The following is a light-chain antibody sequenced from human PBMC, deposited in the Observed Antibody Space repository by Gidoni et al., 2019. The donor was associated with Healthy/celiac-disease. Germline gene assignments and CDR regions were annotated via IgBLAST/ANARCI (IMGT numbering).Light chain of an antibody. J-gene: IGKJ2*01. CDR3: QQYGSSPLYT. CDR2: GAS. Sequence: EIVLTKSPGTLSLSPGERATLSCRASQSVSSSYLAWYQQKPGQAPRLLIYGASSRATGIPDRFSGSVSGTDFTLTISRLEPEDFAVYYCQQYGSSPLYTFGQXTKLEIK. V-gene: IGKV3-20*01. CDR1: QSVSSSY.